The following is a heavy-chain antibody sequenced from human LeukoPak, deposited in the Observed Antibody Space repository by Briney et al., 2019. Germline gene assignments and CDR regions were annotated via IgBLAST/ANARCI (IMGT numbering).Heavy chain of an antibody. J-gene: IGHJ6*03. CDR3: ARCSSSWYMNYYYYMDI. CDR1: GFTFSSYW. D-gene: IGHD6-13*01. V-gene: IGHV3-7*01. Sequence: GGSLRLSCAASGFTFSSYWMSWVRQAPGKGLEWVANIKQDGSEKYYVDSVKGRFTISRDNAKNSLYLQMNSLRAEDTAVYYCARCSSSWYMNYYYYMDIWGKGTTVTVSS. CDR2: IKQDGSEK.